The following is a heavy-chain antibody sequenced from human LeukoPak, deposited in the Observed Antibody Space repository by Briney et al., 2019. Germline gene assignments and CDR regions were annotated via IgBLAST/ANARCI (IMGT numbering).Heavy chain of an antibody. V-gene: IGHV4-38-2*02. Sequence: SETLSRTCAVSGYSISSGYQWAWFRQSPGKGLEWIGRIYHSGSAHSNPSPKSRVTLLLETSKHQFSLRSFSVSDADAAVYCCARDPRWLTPDCPRTSCYEPFSDPGSQATLVTVPS. D-gene: IGHD2-2*01. CDR3: ARDPRWLTPDCPRTSCYEPFSDP. CDR1: GYSISSGYQ. J-gene: IGHJ5*02. CDR2: IYHSGSA.